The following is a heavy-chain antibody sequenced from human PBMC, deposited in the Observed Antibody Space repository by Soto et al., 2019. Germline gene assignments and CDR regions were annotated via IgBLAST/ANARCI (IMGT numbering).Heavy chain of an antibody. D-gene: IGHD5-12*01. CDR3: VRVVAIPGYPDN. Sequence: SVKVSCRTSGGTFSSYAISWVGQAPGQGLEWMGGIVPIVDTSTYAQKFQGRVTITADESTSTVYMELSSLRSDDTAVYYCVRVVAIPGYPDNWGQGTLVTVS. CDR2: IVPIVDTS. CDR1: GGTFSSYA. J-gene: IGHJ4*02. V-gene: IGHV1-69*13.